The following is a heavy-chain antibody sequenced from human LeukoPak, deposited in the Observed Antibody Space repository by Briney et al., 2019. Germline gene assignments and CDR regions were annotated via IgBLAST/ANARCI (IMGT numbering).Heavy chain of an antibody. CDR2: IYTSGST. Sequence: SQTLSLTCTVSGGSISSGSYYWSWIRQPAGKGLEWIGRIYTSGSTNYNPSLKSRVTISVDTSKNQFSLKLSSVTAADTAVYYCARGYCTNGVCYPLDYWGQGTLVTVS. CDR1: GGSISSGSYY. D-gene: IGHD2-8*01. J-gene: IGHJ4*02. CDR3: ARGYCTNGVCYPLDY. V-gene: IGHV4-61*02.